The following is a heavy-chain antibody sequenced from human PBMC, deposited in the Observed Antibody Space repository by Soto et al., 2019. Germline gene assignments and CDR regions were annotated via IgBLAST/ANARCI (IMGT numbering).Heavy chain of an antibody. V-gene: IGHV5-10-1*01. CDR1: GYSFTSYW. D-gene: IGHD2-15*01. J-gene: IGHJ6*02. CDR2: IDPSDSYT. Sequence: PGESLKSSCKGSGYSFTSYWISWVRQMPGKGLEWMGRIDPSDSYTNYSPPFQGHVTISADKSISTAYLQWSSLKASDTAMYYCARSVLGYYYYSMDVWGQGTTVPVSS. CDR3: ARSVLGYYYYSMDV.